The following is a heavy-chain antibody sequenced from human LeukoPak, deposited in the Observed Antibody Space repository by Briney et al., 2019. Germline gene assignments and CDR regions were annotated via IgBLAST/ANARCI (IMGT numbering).Heavy chain of an antibody. J-gene: IGHJ3*02. D-gene: IGHD3-9*01. V-gene: IGHV4-31*03. Sequence: SQTLSLTCTVSGGSISSGGYYWSWIRQHPGKGLEWIGYIYYSGSTDYNPSLKSRFTMSVDTSKNQFTLKLSSVTAADTAVYYCASADYDMAFDIWGQGTMVTVSS. CDR3: ASADYDMAFDI. CDR1: GGSISSGGYY. CDR2: IYYSGST.